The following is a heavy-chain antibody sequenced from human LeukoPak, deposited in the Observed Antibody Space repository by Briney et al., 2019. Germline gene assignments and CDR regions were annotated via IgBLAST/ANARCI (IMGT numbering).Heavy chain of an antibody. Sequence: ASVKVSCKASGYTFTGYYMHWVRQAPGQGLEWMGWINPNSGGTNYAQKFQGRVTMTRDTSISTAYMELSRLRSDDTAVYYCARVLRYFDWSLTFDYWGQGTLVTVSS. CDR3: ARVLRYFDWSLTFDY. CDR1: GYTFTGYY. J-gene: IGHJ4*02. D-gene: IGHD3-9*01. CDR2: INPNSGGT. V-gene: IGHV1-2*02.